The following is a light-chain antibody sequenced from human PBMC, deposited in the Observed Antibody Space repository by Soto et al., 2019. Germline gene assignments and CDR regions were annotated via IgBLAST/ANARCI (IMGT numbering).Light chain of an antibody. CDR2: EVN. V-gene: IGLV2-8*01. J-gene: IGLJ2*01. CDR1: SSDVGNYNY. Sequence: QSALTQPPSASGSPGQSVTISCTGTSSDVGNYNYVSWYQQHPGNAPILMIYEVNKRPSGVPDCFSGSKSGNTASLTVCGLQAEDEADYFCSGYAGRSDFVVFGGGTKVTVL. CDR3: SGYAGRSDFVV.